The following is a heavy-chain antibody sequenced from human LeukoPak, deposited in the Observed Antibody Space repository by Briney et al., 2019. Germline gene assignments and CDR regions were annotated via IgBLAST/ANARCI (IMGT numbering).Heavy chain of an antibody. CDR2: MNPNSGNT. D-gene: IGHD3-10*01. Sequence: GASVKVSCKASGYTFTSYDINWVRQATGQGLEWMGWMNPNSGNTGYAQKFQGRVTMTRNTSISTAYMELGSLRSEDTAVYYCAYDGSGSDDAFDIWGQGTMVTVSS. J-gene: IGHJ3*02. CDR3: AYDGSGSDDAFDI. CDR1: GYTFTSYD. V-gene: IGHV1-8*01.